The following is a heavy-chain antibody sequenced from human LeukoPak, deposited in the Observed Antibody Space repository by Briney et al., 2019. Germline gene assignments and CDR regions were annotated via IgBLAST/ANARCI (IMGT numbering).Heavy chain of an antibody. Sequence: ASVKVSCKASGYTFNDYYIHWVQQVPGRGLEWMGRVDPEDGETLYAEKLQGRVTITTDKSADTGYMGLSSLTSEDTAVYYCAISMGMPGAIAWLDSWGQGTLVTVSS. D-gene: IGHD2-2*01. CDR2: VDPEDGET. J-gene: IGHJ5*01. CDR1: GYTFNDYY. V-gene: IGHV1-69-2*01. CDR3: AISMGMPGAIAWLDS.